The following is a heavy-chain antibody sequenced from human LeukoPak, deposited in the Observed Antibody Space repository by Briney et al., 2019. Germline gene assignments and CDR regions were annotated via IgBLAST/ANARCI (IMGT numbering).Heavy chain of an antibody. CDR1: GFTFSSYS. Sequence: PGGSLRLSCAASGFTFSSYSMNWVRQAPGKGLEWVSSISSSSSYIYYADSVKGRFTISRDNAKNSLYLQMNSLRAEDTAVYYCARDRAAYSSSPPDYWGQGTLVTVSS. D-gene: IGHD6-13*01. CDR2: ISSSSSYI. V-gene: IGHV3-21*01. CDR3: ARDRAAYSSSPPDY. J-gene: IGHJ4*02.